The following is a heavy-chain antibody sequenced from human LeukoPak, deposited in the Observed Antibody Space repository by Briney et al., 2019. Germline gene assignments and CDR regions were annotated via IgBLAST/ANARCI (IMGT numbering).Heavy chain of an antibody. D-gene: IGHD1-26*01. V-gene: IGHV4-39*07. CDR3: ARALSGTYGLFQH. Sequence: PSETLSLTCTVSGGSITTSSYYWGWIRQPPGKGLEWIGIIYYSGSTYYNPSLKGRVTISVDTSKNQFSLNLNSVTAADTSVYYCARALSGTYGLFQHWGQGTLVTVSS. J-gene: IGHJ1*01. CDR2: IYYSGST. CDR1: GGSITTSSYY.